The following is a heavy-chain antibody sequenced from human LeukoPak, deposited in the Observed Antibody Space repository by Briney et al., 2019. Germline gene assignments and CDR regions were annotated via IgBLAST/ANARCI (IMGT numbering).Heavy chain of an antibody. J-gene: IGHJ4*02. CDR1: GYTFTSYG. V-gene: IGHV1-18*01. Sequence: GASVKVSCKASGYTFTSYGISWVRQAPGQGLEWMGWISAYNGNTNYAQKLQGRVTMTTDTSTSTAYMELRSLRSDDTAVYYCARPPSGSYGPELLDYWGQGTLVTVSS. D-gene: IGHD1-26*01. CDR3: ARPPSGSYGPELLDY. CDR2: ISAYNGNT.